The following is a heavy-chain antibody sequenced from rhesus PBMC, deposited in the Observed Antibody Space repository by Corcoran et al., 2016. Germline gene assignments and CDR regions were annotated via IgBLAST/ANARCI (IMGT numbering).Heavy chain of an antibody. CDR1: GDSISRVSW. J-gene: IGHJ4*01. CDR3: ARRYSSSWT. CDR2: VGGNSGTT. Sequence: QVQLQESGPGLVRPAETLSLTCGVSGDSISRVSWRTWIRPPPGKGLEWIGNVGGNSGTTYYNPSLKSRATISKDASQNQFSLKLTSVTAADTAVYFCARRYSSSWTWGQGVLVSVSS. D-gene: IGHD3-3*01. V-gene: IGHV4-65*02.